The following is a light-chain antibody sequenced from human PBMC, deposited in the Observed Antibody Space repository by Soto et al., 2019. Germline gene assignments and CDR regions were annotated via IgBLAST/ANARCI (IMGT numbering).Light chain of an antibody. V-gene: IGLV8-61*01. J-gene: IGLJ3*02. CDR3: ALYVGNGIWV. CDR1: SGSVSTNFY. CDR2: RTN. Sequence: QTVVTQEPSFSVSPGKTVTLTCGLSSGSVSTNFYPSWYQQTPGHAPRTLIYRTNTRSSGVPDRFSGSILGNKAALTITGAQAADESDYYCALYVGNGIWVFGGGTKVTVL.